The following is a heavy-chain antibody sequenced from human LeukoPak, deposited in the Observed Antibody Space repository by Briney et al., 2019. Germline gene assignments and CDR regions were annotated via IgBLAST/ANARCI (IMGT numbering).Heavy chain of an antibody. V-gene: IGHV4-61*02. CDR1: GGSISSGSYY. D-gene: IGHD6-25*01. Sequence: PSETLSLTCTVSGGSISSGSYYWSWLRQPAGKGLEWIGRIYTSGSTNYNPSLKSPVTISVDTCTTQFSLKLSCATAADTDVYYCARAPQRSLDAFDIWGQGTMVTVSS. CDR3: ARAPQRSLDAFDI. CDR2: IYTSGST. J-gene: IGHJ3*02.